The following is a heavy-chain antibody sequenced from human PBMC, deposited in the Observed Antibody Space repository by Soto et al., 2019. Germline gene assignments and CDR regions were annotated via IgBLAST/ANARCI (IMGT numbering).Heavy chain of an antibody. V-gene: IGHV4-30-2*01. CDR3: ARDRVMLTFGGASEEWGIDS. J-gene: IGHJ4*02. CDR2: IYHSGRT. CDR1: GGSISSGGYS. D-gene: IGHD3-16*01. Sequence: SETLSLTCAVSGGSISSGGYSWSWIRQPPGKGLEWIGYIYHSGRTYYNPSLKSRVTISVDRSKNQFSLKLNSVTAADTAVYYCARDRVMLTFGGASEEWGIDSWGQGTLVTVSS.